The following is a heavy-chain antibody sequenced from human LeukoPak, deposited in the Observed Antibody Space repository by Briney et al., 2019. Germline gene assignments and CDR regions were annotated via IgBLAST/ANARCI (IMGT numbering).Heavy chain of an antibody. CDR3: ARGSKDIVVIPAAKDYYYYYYMDV. D-gene: IGHD2-2*01. V-gene: IGHV3-74*01. J-gene: IGHJ6*03. CDR1: GFTFNNYA. CDR2: INSDGSST. Sequence: PGGSLRLSCAASGFTFNNYAMHWVRQAPGKGLVWVSRINSDGSSTSYADSVKGRFTISRDNAKNTLYLQMNSLRAEDTAVYYCARGSKDIVVIPAAKDYYYYYYMDVWGKGTTVTISS.